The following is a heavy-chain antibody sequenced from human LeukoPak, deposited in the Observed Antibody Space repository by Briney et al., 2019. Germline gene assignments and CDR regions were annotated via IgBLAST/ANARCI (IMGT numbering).Heavy chain of an antibody. CDR1: GGSIISSSHF. Sequence: SETLSLTCIVSGGSIISSSHFWGWIRQPPGKGLEWIGSIHYSGTTYYSPSLKSRVTISVDTSKNQLSLKLNSVTAADTAVYYCARTPPYYCNGETCSDYWGQGSLVTVSS. J-gene: IGHJ4*02. CDR2: IHYSGTT. V-gene: IGHV4-39*07. D-gene: IGHD2-15*01. CDR3: ARTPPYYCNGETCSDY.